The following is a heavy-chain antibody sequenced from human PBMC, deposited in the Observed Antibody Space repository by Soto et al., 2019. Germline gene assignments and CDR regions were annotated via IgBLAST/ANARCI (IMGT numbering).Heavy chain of an antibody. CDR2: IWYDGSNK. CDR3: ARELSVAAPDY. CDR1: GFTFSSYG. J-gene: IGHJ4*02. D-gene: IGHD6-19*01. Sequence: QVQLVESGGGVVQPGRSLRLSCAASGFTFSSYGMHWVRQAPGKGLGWVAGIWYDGSNKYYADSVKGRFTISRDNSKNTLYLQMNSLRAEDTAVYYCARELSVAAPDYWGQGTLVTVSS. V-gene: IGHV3-33*01.